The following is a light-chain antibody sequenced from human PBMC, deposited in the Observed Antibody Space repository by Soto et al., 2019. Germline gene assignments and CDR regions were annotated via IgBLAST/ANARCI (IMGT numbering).Light chain of an antibody. CDR1: QSVSSNY. Sequence: ETVLTQSPGTLSLSPGERATLSCRASQSVSSNYLAWYQHIPGQAPRLLIYGASTRATGIPDRFSGSGSRTDFTLIISRLEPEDFAVYYCQQFDRSLPSWTFGQGTKVE. V-gene: IGKV3-20*01. CDR3: QQFDRSLPSWT. CDR2: GAS. J-gene: IGKJ1*01.